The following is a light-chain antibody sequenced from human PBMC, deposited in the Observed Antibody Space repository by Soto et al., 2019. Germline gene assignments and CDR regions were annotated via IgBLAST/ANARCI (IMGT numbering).Light chain of an antibody. CDR3: QQYNNWPMYT. CDR1: QSVSRN. CDR2: GAS. V-gene: IGKV3D-15*01. Sequence: EIVLTQSPGTLSLSPGERATLSCRASQSVSRNYLAWYQQKPGQAPRLLMYGASNRATGIPDRFRGSGSGTEFTLTISSLQSEDFAVYYCQQYNNWPMYTFGQGTKLEIK. J-gene: IGKJ2*01.